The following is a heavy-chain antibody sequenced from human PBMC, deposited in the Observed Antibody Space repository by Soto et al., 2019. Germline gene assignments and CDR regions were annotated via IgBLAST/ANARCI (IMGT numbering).Heavy chain of an antibody. CDR2: ISAYNGNT. Sequence: ASVKVSCKASGYTFTSYGISCGRQPPGQGLEWLGWISAYNGNTXXXXXXXGRVTMTTDTSTSTAYMELRSLRSDDTAVYYCARDRDIVVVPAAISNYYYGMDVWGQGTTVTVSS. CDR3: ARDRDIVVVPAAISNYYYGMDV. J-gene: IGHJ6*02. V-gene: IGHV1-18*04. CDR1: GYTFTSYG. D-gene: IGHD2-2*02.